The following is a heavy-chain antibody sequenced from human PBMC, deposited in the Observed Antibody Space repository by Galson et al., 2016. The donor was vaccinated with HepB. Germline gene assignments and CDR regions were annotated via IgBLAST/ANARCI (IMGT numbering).Heavy chain of an antibody. CDR3: ARDLGALGP. CDR2: INSGGGT. Sequence: SLRLSCAASGLTVSSNYMSWVRQAPGKGLEWVSVINSGGGTYYADSVKGRFTISRDSSKNTLYLQMNSLRAEDTAVYYCARDLGALGPWGQGTLVTVSS. V-gene: IGHV3-66*01. J-gene: IGHJ5*02. D-gene: IGHD3-16*01. CDR1: GLTVSSNY.